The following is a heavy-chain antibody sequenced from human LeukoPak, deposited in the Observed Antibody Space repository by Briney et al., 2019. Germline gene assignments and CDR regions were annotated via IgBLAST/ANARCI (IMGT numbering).Heavy chain of an antibody. D-gene: IGHD7-27*01. V-gene: IGHV1-58*01. CDR2: IVVGSGNT. CDR3: ATDLNWGSQRVLDAFDI. J-gene: IGHJ3*02. CDR1: GFTFTSSA. Sequence: SVKVSCKASGFTFTSSAVQWVRQARGQRLEWIGWIVVGSGNTNYAQKFQERVTITRDMSTSTAYMELSSLRSEDTAVYYCATDLNWGSQRVLDAFDIWGQGTMVTVSS.